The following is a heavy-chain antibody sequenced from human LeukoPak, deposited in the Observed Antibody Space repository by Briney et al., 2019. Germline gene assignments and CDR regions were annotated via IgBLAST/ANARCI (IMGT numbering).Heavy chain of an antibody. CDR1: GFTFSSYW. V-gene: IGHV3-74*01. CDR2: IKSDGSST. CDR3: ARDPGVGGAKGHNWFDP. Sequence: GGSLRLSCAASGFTFSSYWMHWVRQAPGKGLVWVSRIKSDGSSTSYADSVKGRFTISRDNAKNTLYLQMNSLRAEDTAVYYCARDPGVGGAKGHNWFDPWGQGTLVTVSS. J-gene: IGHJ5*02. D-gene: IGHD2-21*01.